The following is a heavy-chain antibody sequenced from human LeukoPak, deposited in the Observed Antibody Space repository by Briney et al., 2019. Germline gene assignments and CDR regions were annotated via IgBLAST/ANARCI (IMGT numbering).Heavy chain of an antibody. Sequence: ASVKVSCKASGYTFTTYGLSWVRQAPGQGLEWLGWISTYDDNIKYAQSLQGRLTLTIDTSTSTAYMELRSLTSDDTAVYYCARESGSYLWRSWLNPWGQGTLVTVSS. CDR3: ARESGSYLWRSWLNP. J-gene: IGHJ5*02. CDR1: GYTFTTYG. CDR2: ISTYDDNI. V-gene: IGHV1-18*01. D-gene: IGHD3-16*01.